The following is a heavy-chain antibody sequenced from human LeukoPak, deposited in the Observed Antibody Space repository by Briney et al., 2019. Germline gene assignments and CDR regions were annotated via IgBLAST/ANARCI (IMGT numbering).Heavy chain of an antibody. CDR3: ATAPGEMATIDYYFDY. J-gene: IGHJ4*02. CDR2: INPNSGGT. D-gene: IGHD5-24*01. CDR1: GYTFTGYY. V-gene: IGHV1-2*02. Sequence: ASVKVSCKASGYTFTGYYMNWVRQAPGQGLEWIGWINPNSGGTNYAQKFQGRVTMTRDTSISTAYMELSRLRSDDTAVYYCATAPGEMATIDYYFDYWGQGTLVTVSS.